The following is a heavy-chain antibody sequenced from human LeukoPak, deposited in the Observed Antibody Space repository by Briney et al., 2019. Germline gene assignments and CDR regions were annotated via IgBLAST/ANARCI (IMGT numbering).Heavy chain of an antibody. CDR1: GGSISSGSYY. Sequence: PSETLSLTCTVSGGSISSGSYYWSWIRQPAGKGPEWIGRIYTSGSTNYNPSLKSRVTISVDTSKNQFSLKLSSVTAADTAVYYCAKGGGSSGRSYYFDYWGQGTLVTVSS. J-gene: IGHJ4*02. CDR2: IYTSGST. CDR3: AKGGGSSGRSYYFDY. D-gene: IGHD6-19*01. V-gene: IGHV4-61*02.